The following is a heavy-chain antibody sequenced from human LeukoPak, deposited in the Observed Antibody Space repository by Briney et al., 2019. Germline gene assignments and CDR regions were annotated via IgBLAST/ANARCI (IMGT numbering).Heavy chain of an antibody. V-gene: IGHV4-30-4*01. D-gene: IGHD6-19*01. CDR2: IYYSGST. J-gene: IGHJ5*02. CDR3: ARALREVAGTSWFDP. Sequence: PSETLSLTCTVSGGSISSGDYYWSWIRQPPGKGLEWIGYIYYSGSTYYNPSLKSRVTISVDTSKNQFSLKLSSVTAADTAVYYCARALREVAGTSWFDPWGQGTLVTVSS. CDR1: GGSISSGDYY.